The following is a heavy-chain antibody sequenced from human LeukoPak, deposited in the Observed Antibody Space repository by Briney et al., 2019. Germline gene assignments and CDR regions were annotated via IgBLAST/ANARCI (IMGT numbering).Heavy chain of an antibody. CDR2: IRSKADNYAT. V-gene: IGHV3-73*01. Sequence: PGGSLRLSCAASGFTFSGSPTLWVRQASGKGLEWVGRIRSKADNYATAYAASVQGRCTISRDDSKSTAYLQLNSLKTEDTAVYYCTQSNYWGQGALVTVSS. CDR1: GFTFSGSP. J-gene: IGHJ4*02. CDR3: TQSNY.